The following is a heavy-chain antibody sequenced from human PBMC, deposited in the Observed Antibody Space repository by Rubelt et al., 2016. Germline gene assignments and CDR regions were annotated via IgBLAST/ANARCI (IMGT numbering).Heavy chain of an antibody. CDR3: ARDIAAAGRGGYGMDV. V-gene: IGHV4-38-2*02. CDR2: IYHSGST. Sequence: QVQPQESGPGLVKPSETLSLTCTVSGYSISSGYYWGWIRQPPGKGPEWIGSIYHSGSTYYNPSLKSRVTISVDTSKNQFSLKLSSVTAADTAVYYCARDIAAAGRGGYGMDVWGQGTTVTVSS. D-gene: IGHD6-13*01. CDR1: GYSISSGYY. J-gene: IGHJ6*02.